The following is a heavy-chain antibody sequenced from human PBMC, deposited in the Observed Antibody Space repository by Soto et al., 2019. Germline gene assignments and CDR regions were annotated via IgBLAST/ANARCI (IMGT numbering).Heavy chain of an antibody. V-gene: IGHV4-39*01. Sequence: SETLSLTCTVSCGSISSSSYYWGWIHQPPGKGLEWIGSIYYSGSTYYNPSLKSRVTISVDTSKNQFSLKLSSVTAADTAVYYCARPSGSYLYYFDYWGKGTLVTVSS. D-gene: IGHD1-26*01. CDR2: IYYSGST. CDR1: CGSISSSSYY. J-gene: IGHJ4*02. CDR3: ARPSGSYLYYFDY.